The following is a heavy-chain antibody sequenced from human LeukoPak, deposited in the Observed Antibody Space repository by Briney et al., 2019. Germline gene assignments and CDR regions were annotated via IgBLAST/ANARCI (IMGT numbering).Heavy chain of an antibody. J-gene: IGHJ4*02. CDR3: ARDRYDSSGYPSDY. CDR1: GYTFTSYD. D-gene: IGHD3-22*01. V-gene: IGHV1-8*01. Sequence: GASVKVSCKASGYTFTSYDINWVRQATGQGLEWMGWMNPNSGNTGYAQKFQGRVTMTRDTSTSTVYMELSSLRSEDTAVYYCARDRYDSSGYPSDYWGQGTLVTVSS. CDR2: MNPNSGNT.